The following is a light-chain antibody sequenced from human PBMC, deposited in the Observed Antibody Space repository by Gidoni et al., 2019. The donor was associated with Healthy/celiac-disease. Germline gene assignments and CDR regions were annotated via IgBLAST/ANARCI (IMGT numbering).Light chain of an antibody. CDR2: GAS. J-gene: IGKJ1*01. Sequence: MVLTQSPGTLSLSPGERATLSCRASQSVSSSYLAWYQQKPGQAPRLLIYGASSRATGIPDRFSGSGSGTDFTLTISRLEPEDFAVYYCQQYGSSPLAFGQGTKVEIK. CDR1: QSVSSSY. CDR3: QQYGSSPLA. V-gene: IGKV3-20*01.